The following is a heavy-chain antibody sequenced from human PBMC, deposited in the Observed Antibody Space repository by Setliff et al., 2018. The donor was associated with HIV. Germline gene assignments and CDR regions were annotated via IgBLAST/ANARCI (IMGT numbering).Heavy chain of an antibody. V-gene: IGHV1-18*01. Sequence: ASVKVSCKASGYTFKTYGMTWVRQAPGQGLEWIGWISAYTGNTNYAQKFQGRVTMTADQSTTTSYLQLNSLRFEDTAIYYCASDSPAARFEELEDHYYHFMDVWGKGTTVTVSS. D-gene: IGHD3-10*01. CDR1: GYTFKTYG. CDR3: ASDSPAARFEELEDHYYHFMDV. J-gene: IGHJ6*03. CDR2: ISAYTGNT.